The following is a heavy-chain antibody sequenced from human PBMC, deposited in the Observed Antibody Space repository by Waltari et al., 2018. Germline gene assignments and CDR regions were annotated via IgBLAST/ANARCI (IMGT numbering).Heavy chain of an antibody. D-gene: IGHD4-17*01. J-gene: IGHJ5*01. CDR1: GFTFSSCW. CDR3: ARDQMVTVTDDNWFDS. CDR2: INQDGNKL. Sequence: EVHLVESGGGLVQPGGALRLSCAASGFTFSSCWMSWVRQAPGKGLEWVANINQDGNKLYYVDSVEGRFTISRDNAKNSLYLQMNSLRAEDTAVYYCARDQMVTVTDDNWFDSWGQGNLVTVSS. V-gene: IGHV3-7*01.